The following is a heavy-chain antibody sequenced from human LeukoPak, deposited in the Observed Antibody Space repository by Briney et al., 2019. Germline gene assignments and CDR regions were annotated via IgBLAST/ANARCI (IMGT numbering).Heavy chain of an antibody. CDR2: INPNSGDT. J-gene: IGHJ4*02. CDR3: ARDWLLRYSEGGFDY. Sequence: GASVKVSCKASGYTFTSYDINWVRQATGQGLEWMGWINPNSGDTNYAQKFQGRVTMTRDTSISTAYMELSRLRSDDTAVYYCARDWLLRYSEGGFDYWGQGTLVTVSS. CDR1: GYTFTSYD. V-gene: IGHV1-2*02. D-gene: IGHD3-9*01.